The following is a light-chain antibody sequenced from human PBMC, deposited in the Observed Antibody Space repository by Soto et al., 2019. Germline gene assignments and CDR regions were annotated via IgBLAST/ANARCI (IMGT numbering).Light chain of an antibody. V-gene: IGKV1-5*01. CDR2: DAS. Sequence: DIQVTQSPSTVSASVGDRVTITCRASQSISSWLAWYQQKPGKAPKLLIYDASSLESGVPSRFSGSGSGTEFTLTISSLQPDDFATYYCQRYNSYPVTFGQGTKVDIK. CDR3: QRYNSYPVT. J-gene: IGKJ1*01. CDR1: QSISSW.